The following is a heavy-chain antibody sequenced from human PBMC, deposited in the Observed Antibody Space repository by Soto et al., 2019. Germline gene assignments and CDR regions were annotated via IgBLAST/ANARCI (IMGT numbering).Heavy chain of an antibody. V-gene: IGHV1-18*01. Sequence: ASVKVSCKASGYTFTSYGISWVRQAPGQGLEWMGWISAYNGNTNYAQKFQDRVTITRDMSTSTAYMELSSLRSEDTAVYYCAADAPGYSGYDNDAFDTWGQGTMVTVSS. J-gene: IGHJ3*02. CDR3: AADAPGYSGYDNDAFDT. CDR1: GYTFTSYG. D-gene: IGHD5-12*01. CDR2: ISAYNGNT.